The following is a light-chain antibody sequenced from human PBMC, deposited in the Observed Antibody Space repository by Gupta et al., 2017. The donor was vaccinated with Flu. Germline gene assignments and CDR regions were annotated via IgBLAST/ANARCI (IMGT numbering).Light chain of an antibody. J-gene: IGKJ2*01. CDR1: EDVGRNF. V-gene: IGKV3-20*01. CDR3: HQYKTSPYT. CDR2: GTS. Sequence: GSVSVSPVETGSLPCRAGEDVGRNFLVWYQQKPGKPPRVLLYGTSNRAPGIPDRFSGGGSGTDFTLTINRLEPEDSAFYYCHQYKTSPYTFGQGTKLEIK.